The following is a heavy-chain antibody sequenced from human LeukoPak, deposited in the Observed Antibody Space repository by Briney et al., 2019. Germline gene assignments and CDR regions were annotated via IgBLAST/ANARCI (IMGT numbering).Heavy chain of an antibody. D-gene: IGHD3-10*01. CDR1: GGSISSGSYY. Sequence: SQTLSLTCTVSGGSISSGSYYWSWIRQQPGKGLEWIGYIYYSGSTFYNPSLKSRVTISIDTSKNQFSLKLTSVTAADTAVYYCARFDYGSGSYFRYFDYWGQGTLVTVSS. V-gene: IGHV4-31*03. CDR2: IYYSGST. J-gene: IGHJ4*02. CDR3: ARFDYGSGSYFRYFDY.